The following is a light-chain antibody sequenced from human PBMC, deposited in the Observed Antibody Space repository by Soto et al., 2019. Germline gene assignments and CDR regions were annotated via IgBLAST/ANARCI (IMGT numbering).Light chain of an antibody. Sequence: DIQMTQSPSSLSASVGDGVTITCRASQSIYSSLNWYHQKPGKAPKLLIYAASNLQSGVPSRFSGSGSGTDFTLSISSLQPEDFATYYCQQSYSAPHTFGQGTKLEI. CDR3: QQSYSAPHT. J-gene: IGKJ2*01. CDR2: AAS. V-gene: IGKV1-39*01. CDR1: QSIYSS.